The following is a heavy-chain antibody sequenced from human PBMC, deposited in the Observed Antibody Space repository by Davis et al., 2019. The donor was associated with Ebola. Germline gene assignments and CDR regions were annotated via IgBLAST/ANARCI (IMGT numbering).Heavy chain of an antibody. J-gene: IGHJ4*02. D-gene: IGHD3-10*01. CDR1: GYTFTGYD. CDR2: MSPNSGDT. V-gene: IGHV1-8*01. Sequence: AASVKVSCKASGYTFTGYDINWVRQATGRGLEWMGWMSPNSGDTGHAQKFQGRVTMTRDTSINVASMELSSLKSEDTAVYYCAGSTPGSSHLDFWGQGTQVTVSS. CDR3: AGSTPGSSHLDF.